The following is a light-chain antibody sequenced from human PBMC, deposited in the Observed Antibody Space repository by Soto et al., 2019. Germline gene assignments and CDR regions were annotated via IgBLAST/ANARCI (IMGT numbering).Light chain of an antibody. CDR3: QQYNSYSPYT. CDR1: QSISSW. CDR2: KAS. V-gene: IGKV1-5*03. Sequence: DIQMTQSPSTLSASVGDRVTITCRASQSISSWLAWYQQKPGKAPKLLIYKASSLESGVPSRFSGSGSGTEVTLPISSLQPDDFGPYYCQQYNSYSPYTFGQGTKLEIK. J-gene: IGKJ2*01.